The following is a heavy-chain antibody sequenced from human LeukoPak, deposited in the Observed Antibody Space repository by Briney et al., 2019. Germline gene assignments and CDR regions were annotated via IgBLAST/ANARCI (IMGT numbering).Heavy chain of an antibody. D-gene: IGHD3-16*02. V-gene: IGHV3-21*01. CDR2: SGTRSGTK. Sequence: PGGSLRLSCAASGFTLSSLAMPWVRQAPGKGLEWVSSSGTRSGTKYYADSVMGRFTISRDGAMNSVSLQINSLRAEDTAVYYCLLQMTYGELSDPDFRGQGTLVTVSS. CDR1: GFTLSSLA. J-gene: IGHJ4*02. CDR3: LLQMTYGELSDPDF.